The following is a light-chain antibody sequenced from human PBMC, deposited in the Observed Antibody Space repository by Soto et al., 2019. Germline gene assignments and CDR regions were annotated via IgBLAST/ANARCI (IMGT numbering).Light chain of an antibody. CDR3: HHYNEYRPHA. Sequence: ETVMTQSPATLSVSPGGAATLFCRASRYVSTNVVWYQHKPGQTPRLILYGAANSATGSPARFSGSASWSRTDFYLPITPVPSQDSAISSCHHYNEYRPHALGQGT. V-gene: IGKV3-15*01. CDR2: GAA. J-gene: IGKJ2*01. CDR1: RYVSTN.